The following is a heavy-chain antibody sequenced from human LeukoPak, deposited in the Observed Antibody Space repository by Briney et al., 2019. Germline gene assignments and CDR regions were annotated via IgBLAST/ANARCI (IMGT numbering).Heavy chain of an antibody. CDR1: GGSISTYY. CDR2: IYYSGST. Sequence: SETLSLTCTVSGGSISTYYWSWIRQPPGKGLEWIGYIYYSGSTSYNPSLKSRVTISVDTSKNQFSLKLSSVTAADTAVYYCARESTQAPDAFDIWGQGTMVTVSS. V-gene: IGHV4-59*01. CDR3: ARESTQAPDAFDI. J-gene: IGHJ3*02. D-gene: IGHD2-2*01.